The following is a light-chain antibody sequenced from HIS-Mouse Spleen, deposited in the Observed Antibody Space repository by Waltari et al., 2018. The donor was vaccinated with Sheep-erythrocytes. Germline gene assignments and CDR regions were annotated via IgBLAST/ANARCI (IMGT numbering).Light chain of an antibody. J-gene: IGLJ1*01. Sequence: SSELTQDPAVSVALGQTVRITCQGDSLRSYYASWYQQKPGQAPVLVIYGKNNRPSGIPGRFSGSSAANTASLTITGAQAEDEADYYCNHYGFGTGTKVTVL. CDR1: SLRSYY. V-gene: IGLV3-19*01. CDR2: GKN. CDR3: NHYG.